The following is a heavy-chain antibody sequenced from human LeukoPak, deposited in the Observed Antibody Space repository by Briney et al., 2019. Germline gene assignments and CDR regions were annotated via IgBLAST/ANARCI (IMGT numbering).Heavy chain of an antibody. J-gene: IGHJ3*01. CDR3: VTRSSGAGFDV. V-gene: IGHV4-4*07. D-gene: IGHD3-22*01. CDR1: GAYISNYY. CDR2: LHASEST. Sequence: PSETLSLTCTVSGAYISNYYWTWVRQPAAQGLEWIGRLHASESTVYNPSLKSRVTMSMDTSKDQLSLTLTSVTAADSAIYYCVTRSSGAGFDVWGQGTVVTVSS.